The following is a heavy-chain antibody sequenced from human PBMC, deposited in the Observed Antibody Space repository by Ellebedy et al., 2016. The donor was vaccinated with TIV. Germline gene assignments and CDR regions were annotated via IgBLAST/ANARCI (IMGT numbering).Heavy chain of an antibody. CDR3: ASSSGYYGNFDY. V-gene: IGHV1-69*04. D-gene: IGHD3-22*01. Sequence: AASVKVSCKASGGTFSSYAISWVRQAPGQGLEWMGRIIPILGIANYAQKFQGRVTITADKSTSTAYMELSSLRSEDTAVYYCASSSGYYGNFDYWGQGTLVTVSS. J-gene: IGHJ4*02. CDR1: GGTFSSYA. CDR2: IIPILGIA.